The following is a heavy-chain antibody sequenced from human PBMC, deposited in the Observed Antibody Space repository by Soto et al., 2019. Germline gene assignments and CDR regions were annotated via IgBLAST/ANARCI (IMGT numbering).Heavy chain of an antibody. CDR3: AGDSVTIFGVVRNFDY. CDR1: GGSISSGDYY. Sequence: QVQLQESGPGLVKPSQTLSLTCTVSGGSISSGDYYWSWIRQPPGKGREWIGYIYYSGSTYYNPSLKSRVTISVDTSTNQFSLKLSSVTAADTAVYYCAGDSVTIFGVVRNFDYWGQGTLVTVSS. V-gene: IGHV4-30-4*01. J-gene: IGHJ4*02. CDR2: IYYSGST. D-gene: IGHD3-3*01.